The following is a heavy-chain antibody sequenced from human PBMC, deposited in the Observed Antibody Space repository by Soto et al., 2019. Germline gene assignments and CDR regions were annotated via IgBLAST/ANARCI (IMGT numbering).Heavy chain of an antibody. V-gene: IGHV1-69*13. CDR3: ARRGSIAARSFDY. J-gene: IGHJ4*02. CDR2: IIPIFGTP. Sequence: SVKVSCKASGGTFSTYAISWVRQAPGQGLEWMGGIIPIFGTPNYAQKFQGRVTITADESTSTAYMELSSLRSEDTAVYYCARRGSIAARSFDYWGQGTLVTVSS. D-gene: IGHD6-6*01. CDR1: GGTFSTYA.